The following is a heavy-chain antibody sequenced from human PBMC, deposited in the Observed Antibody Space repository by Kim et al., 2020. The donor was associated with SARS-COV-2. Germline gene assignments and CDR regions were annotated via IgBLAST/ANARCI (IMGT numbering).Heavy chain of an antibody. D-gene: IGHD3-3*01. J-gene: IGHJ3*01. Sequence: SETLSLTCTVSGGSISSYYWSWIRQPPGKGLEWIGYIYYSGSTNYNPSLKSRVTISVDTSKNQFSLKLSSVTAADTAVYYCARGYYDFWSGYYTMGAAF. CDR2: IYYSGST. CDR1: GGSISSYY. V-gene: IGHV4-59*08. CDR3: ARGYYDFWSGYYTMGAAF.